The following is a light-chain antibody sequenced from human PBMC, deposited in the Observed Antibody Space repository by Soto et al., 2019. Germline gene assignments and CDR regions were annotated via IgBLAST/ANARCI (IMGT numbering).Light chain of an antibody. CDR1: SSDVGGYNY. CDR2: EVS. J-gene: IGLJ2*01. V-gene: IGLV2-14*01. CDR3: SSYTSSNPLV. Sequence: QSALTQPASVSGSPGQSITIACTGSSSDVGGYNYVSWYQQHPGKVSELMIYEVSNRPSGVSNRFSGSKSGNTASLTISGLQAEDEADYYCSSYTSSNPLVFGGGTKLTVL.